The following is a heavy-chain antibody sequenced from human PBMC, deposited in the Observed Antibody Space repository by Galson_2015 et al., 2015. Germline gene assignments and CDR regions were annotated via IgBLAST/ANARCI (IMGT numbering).Heavy chain of an antibody. Sequence: SVKVSCKASGYTFTSYGISWVRQAPGQGLEWMGWISAYNGNTNYAQKLQGRVTMTTDTSTSTAYMELSSLRSEDTAVYYCARGGGPYSYDNWFDPWGQGTLVTVSS. V-gene: IGHV1-18*01. CDR3: ARGGGPYSYDNWFDP. J-gene: IGHJ5*02. CDR2: ISAYNGNT. CDR1: GYTFTSYG. D-gene: IGHD5-18*01.